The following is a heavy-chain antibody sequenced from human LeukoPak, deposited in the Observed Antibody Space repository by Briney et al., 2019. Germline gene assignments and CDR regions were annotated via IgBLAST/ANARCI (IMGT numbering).Heavy chain of an antibody. CDR3: ARDLFFKPVGVIGQYYFDY. CDR1: GFTFSSYS. J-gene: IGHJ4*02. V-gene: IGHV3-21*01. Sequence: GGSLMSFCSAAGFTFSSYSMNWVRQALGRGLEWVSAISSSSSYIYYADSVKGRFTISRDNAKNSLYLQMNSLKAEDTDVYYCARDLFFKPVGVIGQYYFDYWGQGTLVTVSS. CDR2: ISSSSSYI. D-gene: IGHD3-22*01.